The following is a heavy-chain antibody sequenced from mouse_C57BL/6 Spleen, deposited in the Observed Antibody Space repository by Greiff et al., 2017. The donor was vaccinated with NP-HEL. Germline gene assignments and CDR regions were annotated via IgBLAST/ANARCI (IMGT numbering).Heavy chain of an antibody. D-gene: IGHD1-1*01. V-gene: IGHV3-6*01. CDR2: ISYDGSN. CDR1: GYSITSGYY. CDR3: ARRGITTVVEDY. J-gene: IGHJ4*01. Sequence: EVQLQQSGPGLVKPSQSLSLTCSVTGYSITSGYYWNWIRQFPGNKLEWMGYISYDGSNNYNPSLKNRISITRDTSKNQFFLKLNSVTTEDTATYYCARRGITTVVEDYWGQGTSVTVSS.